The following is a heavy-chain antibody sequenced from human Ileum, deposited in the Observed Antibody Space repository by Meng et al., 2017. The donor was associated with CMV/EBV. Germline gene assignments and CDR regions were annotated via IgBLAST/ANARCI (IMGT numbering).Heavy chain of an antibody. Sequence: GSLRLSCTVSGDSIRGASHYWAWIRHPPEKGLEWIGSMYYGASTYYNPSLRSRVSISVDTSKDQFSLTMNSVTAAATAVYYCARGVHGRFCPTTTCYPVDYWGQGTLVTVSS. V-gene: IGHV4-39*07. D-gene: IGHD2-2*01. J-gene: IGHJ4*02. CDR2: MYYGAST. CDR3: ARGVHGRFCPTTTCYPVDY. CDR1: GDSIRGASHY.